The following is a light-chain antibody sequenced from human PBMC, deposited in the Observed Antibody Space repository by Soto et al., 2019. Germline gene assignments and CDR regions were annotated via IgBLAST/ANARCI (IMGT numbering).Light chain of an antibody. J-gene: IGLJ3*02. CDR1: SSDVGSYNL. V-gene: IGLV2-23*01. CDR3: CSYAGSSIWV. Sequence: QSALTQPASVSGSLGQSITVSCTGTSSDVGSYNLVSWYQQHPGKAPKLMIHEGSKRPSGVSNRFSGSKSGNTASLTISGLQAEDEAYYYCCSYAGSSIWVFGGGTKVSVL. CDR2: EGS.